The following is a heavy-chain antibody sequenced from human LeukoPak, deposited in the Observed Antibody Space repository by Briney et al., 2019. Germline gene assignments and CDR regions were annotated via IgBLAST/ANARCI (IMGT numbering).Heavy chain of an antibody. CDR1: GGSISSGGYY. V-gene: IGHV4-31*03. J-gene: IGHJ4*02. CDR3: ARGSLGSSSDY. CDR2: IYYSGST. Sequence: SETLSLTCTVSGGSISSGGYYWSWIRQHPGKGLEWIGYIYYSGSTYYNPSLKSRVTISVDTSKNQFSQKLSSVTAADTAVYYCARGSLGSSSDYWGQGTLVTVSS. D-gene: IGHD3-10*01.